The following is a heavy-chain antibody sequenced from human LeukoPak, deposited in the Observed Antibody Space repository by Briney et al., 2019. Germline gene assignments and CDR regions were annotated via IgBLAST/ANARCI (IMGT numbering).Heavy chain of an antibody. CDR2: ISSSSSTI. D-gene: IGHD3-3*01. J-gene: IGHJ5*02. CDR3: ARDPYSVTIFGVVSGWFDP. CDR1: GFTFSSYS. V-gene: IGHV3-48*01. Sequence: PGGSLRLSCAASGFTFSSYSMNWVRQAPGKGLESVSYISSSSSTIYYADSVKGRFTISRDNAKNSLYMQMNSLRAEDTAVYYCARDPYSVTIFGVVSGWFDPWGQGTLVTVSS.